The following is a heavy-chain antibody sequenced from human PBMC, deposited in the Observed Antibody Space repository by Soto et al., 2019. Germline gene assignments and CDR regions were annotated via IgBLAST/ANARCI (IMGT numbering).Heavy chain of an antibody. J-gene: IGHJ3*02. D-gene: IGHD6-25*01. V-gene: IGHV3-15*07. CDR3: INERSGAFDI. CDR2: IKSKNNGGTT. Sequence: EVQLVESGGDLVEPGGSLRLSFVASDFTFTNAWMNWVRQAPGKGLEWVGLIKSKNNGGTTDYAAPVKGSFTHSRDDSKNTLYLQMNSLKSEGTAVYYGINERSGAFDIWGQGTMVTVSS. CDR1: DFTFTNAW.